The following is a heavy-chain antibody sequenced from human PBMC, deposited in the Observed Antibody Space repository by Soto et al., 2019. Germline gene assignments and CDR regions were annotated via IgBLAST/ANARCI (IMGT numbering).Heavy chain of an antibody. J-gene: IGHJ6*02. V-gene: IGHV4-59*01. CDR1: GGSIPSYY. D-gene: IGHD3-10*01. CDR2: IYYRGRT. CDR3: ARDRVYYGSGSYYNYYYGMDV. Sequence: PSETLSLTCTVSGGSIPSYYSSWIRQPPGKALAWIGYIYYRGRTNYNPSLKSRVTISVDTAKNQFSLKLSSVTAADTAVYYCARDRVYYGSGSYYNYYYGMDVWGQGTTVTVSS.